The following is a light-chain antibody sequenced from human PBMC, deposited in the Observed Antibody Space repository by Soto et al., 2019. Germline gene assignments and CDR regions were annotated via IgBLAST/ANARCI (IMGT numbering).Light chain of an antibody. CDR1: QSISSW. Sequence: DIQMTRSPSTLSASVGDRVTITCRASQSISSWLAWYQQKPGKAPKLLIYDASSLESGVPSRFSGSGSGTEFTLTISSLQPDDFATYYCQQYNSYSTFGQGTKVDIK. J-gene: IGKJ1*01. V-gene: IGKV1-5*01. CDR2: DAS. CDR3: QQYNSYST.